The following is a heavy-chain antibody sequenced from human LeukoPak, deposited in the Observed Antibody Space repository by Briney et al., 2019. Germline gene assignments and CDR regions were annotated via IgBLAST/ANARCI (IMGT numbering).Heavy chain of an antibody. Sequence: GGSLRLSCAASGFTFSSYAMSWVRQAPGKGLEWVSAISGSGGSTYYADSVKGRFTISRDNSKNTLYLQMNSLRAEDTAVYYCASSHVLRYFDWLLPFDYWGQGTLVTVSS. CDR1: GFTFSSYA. CDR2: ISGSGGST. CDR3: ASSHVLRYFDWLLPFDY. V-gene: IGHV3-23*01. D-gene: IGHD3-9*01. J-gene: IGHJ4*02.